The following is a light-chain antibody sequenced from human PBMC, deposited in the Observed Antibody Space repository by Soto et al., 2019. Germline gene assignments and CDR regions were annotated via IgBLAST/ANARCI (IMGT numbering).Light chain of an antibody. V-gene: IGKV3-15*01. Sequence: EIVMTQSPATLSLSPGERAALSCRASQSINSELAWYQQKPGQPPRLLIYGASTRATGVPARFTGSESGSEFTLTISGLQSEDFAVYYCQQGHNWPFTFGQGTRLVI. J-gene: IGKJ2*01. CDR3: QQGHNWPFT. CDR1: QSINSE. CDR2: GAS.